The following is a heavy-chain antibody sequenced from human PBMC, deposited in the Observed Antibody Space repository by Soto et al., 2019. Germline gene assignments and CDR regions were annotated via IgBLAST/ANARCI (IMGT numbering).Heavy chain of an antibody. D-gene: IGHD3-10*01. Sequence: SVKVSCKASGGTFSSYAISWVRQAPGQGLEWMGGIIPIFGTANYAQKFQGRVTITADESTSTAYMELSSLRSEDTAVYYCARFRGPLRYWFDLWGQGTLVTVSS. J-gene: IGHJ5*02. CDR2: IIPIFGTA. CDR3: ARFRGPLRYWFDL. V-gene: IGHV1-69*13. CDR1: GGTFSSYA.